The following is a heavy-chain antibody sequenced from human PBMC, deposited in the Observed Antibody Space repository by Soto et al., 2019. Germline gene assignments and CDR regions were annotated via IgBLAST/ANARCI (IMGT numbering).Heavy chain of an antibody. CDR2: ISAYNGNT. D-gene: IGHD2-2*01. Sequence: ASVKVSCKASGYTFTSYGISWVRQAPGQGLEWMGWISAYNGNTNYAQKLQGRVTMTTDTSTSTAYMELRSLRSDDTAVYYCARVIVVVPAADGGVYYYYYYGMDVWGQGTTVTVSS. J-gene: IGHJ6*02. CDR3: ARVIVVVPAADGGVYYYYYYGMDV. V-gene: IGHV1-18*01. CDR1: GYTFTSYG.